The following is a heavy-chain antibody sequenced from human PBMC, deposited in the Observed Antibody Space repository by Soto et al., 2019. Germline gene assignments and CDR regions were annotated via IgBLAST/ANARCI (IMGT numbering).Heavy chain of an antibody. J-gene: IGHJ6*02. V-gene: IGHV4-59*01. CDR2: IYYSGST. D-gene: IGHD3-3*01. Sequence: SETLSLTCTVSGGSISSYYWSWIRQPPGKGLEWIGYIYYSGSTNYNPSLKSRVTISVDTSKNQFSLKLSSVTAADTAAYYCARSSYDFWSGYYFSNGMDVWGQGTTVTVSS. CDR3: ARSSYDFWSGYYFSNGMDV. CDR1: GGSISSYY.